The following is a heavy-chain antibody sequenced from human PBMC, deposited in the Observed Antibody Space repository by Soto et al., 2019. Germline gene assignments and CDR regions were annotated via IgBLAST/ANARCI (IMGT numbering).Heavy chain of an antibody. D-gene: IGHD6-19*01. CDR3: ARGRGGGGAGNWFDH. V-gene: IGHV3-13*01. Sequence: EVQLVESGGGLVQPGGSLRLVCAASGFTFSSYDVHWVRQATGKGLEWVSAIATAGDTYYSDSVKGRFTISTENAENPLYLRMNSLRAGDRGGYYCARGRGGGGAGNWFDHWGQGTLVTLSS. CDR2: IATAGDT. CDR1: GFTFSSYD. J-gene: IGHJ5*02.